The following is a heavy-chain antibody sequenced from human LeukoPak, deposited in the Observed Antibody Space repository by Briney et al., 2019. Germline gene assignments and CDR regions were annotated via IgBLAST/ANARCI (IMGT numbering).Heavy chain of an antibody. V-gene: IGHV3-23*01. J-gene: IGHJ4*02. CDR2: ISGSGGST. D-gene: IGHD6-13*01. Sequence: GGSLRLSCAASGFTFSSYAMSWVRQAPGKGLEWVSAISGSGGSTYYADSVKGRFTISRDNAKNSLYLQMNSLRDEDTAVYYCSRDKRIAAAVDYWGQGTLVTVSS. CDR3: SRDKRIAAAVDY. CDR1: GFTFSSYA.